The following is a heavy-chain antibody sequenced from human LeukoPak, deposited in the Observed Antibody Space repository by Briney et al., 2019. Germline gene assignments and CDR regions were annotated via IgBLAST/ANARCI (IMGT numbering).Heavy chain of an antibody. Sequence: GGSLRLSCAASGFTFSSYAMSWVRQAPGKGLEWVSAISGSGGGTYYADSVKGRFTISRDNSKNTLYLQMNSLRAEDTAVYYCAKDLLRYFDWLGGGWGQGTLVTVSS. V-gene: IGHV3-23*01. J-gene: IGHJ4*02. D-gene: IGHD3-9*01. CDR1: GFTFSSYA. CDR2: ISGSGGGT. CDR3: AKDLLRYFDWLGGG.